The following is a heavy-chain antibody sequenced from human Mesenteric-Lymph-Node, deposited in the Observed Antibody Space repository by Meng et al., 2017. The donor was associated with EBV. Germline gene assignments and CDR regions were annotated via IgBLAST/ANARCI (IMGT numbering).Heavy chain of an antibody. CDR1: GFTFTDYD. CDR3: ASGKTRAYNYEPWGAY. Sequence: QVQLVQSGAEGMNPGASVKVSCKASGFTFTDYDIHWVRQATGQGLEWMGWMNPNSGYTAFGQKFQGRVTMTWDTSISTAFLELSSLRSDDTAVYYCASGKTRAYNYEPWGAYWGQGALVTVSS. D-gene: IGHD5-18*01. CDR2: MNPNSGYT. J-gene: IGHJ4*02. V-gene: IGHV1-8*01.